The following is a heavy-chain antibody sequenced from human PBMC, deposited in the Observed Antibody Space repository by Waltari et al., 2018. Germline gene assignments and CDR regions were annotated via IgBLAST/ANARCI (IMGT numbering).Heavy chain of an antibody. CDR1: GYTFADHK. V-gene: IGHV1-69-2*01. CDR2: IEPISQIT. Sequence: EVQLAQSGAEVKQSGTTLMISCRASGYTFADHKIPWVQQAPGKGLHWMGDIEPISQITTTAQKVQGRSAITADTTTDTAYLQLWDLRFDDTAVYYCVTDRKSRIRGWSPMDYWGQGTQVTVSS. CDR3: VTDRKSRIRGWSPMDY. D-gene: IGHD2-15*01. J-gene: IGHJ4*02.